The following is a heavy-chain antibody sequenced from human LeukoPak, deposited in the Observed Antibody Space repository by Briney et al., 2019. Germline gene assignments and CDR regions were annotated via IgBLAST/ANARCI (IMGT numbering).Heavy chain of an antibody. CDR1: GGSFSGYY. CDR3: AREESSDEEGY. V-gene: IGHV4-34*01. CDR2: INHSGST. D-gene: IGHD3-22*01. Sequence: SETLSLTCAVYGGSFSGYYWSWIRQPPGKGLEWIGEINHSGSTNYNPSLKSRVTISVDTSKNQFSLKLSSVTAADTAVYYCAREESSDEEGYWGQGTLVTVSS. J-gene: IGHJ4*02.